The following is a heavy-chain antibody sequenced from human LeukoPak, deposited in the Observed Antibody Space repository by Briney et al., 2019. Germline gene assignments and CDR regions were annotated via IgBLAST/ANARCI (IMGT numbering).Heavy chain of an antibody. J-gene: IGHJ5*02. CDR2: IYYSGST. Sequence: SETLSLTCTVSGGSINSGGYYWSWIRQHPGKGLEWIGYIYYSGSTYYNPSLKSRVTISVDTSKNQFSLKLSSVTAADTAVYHCARGDHIGKNWFDPWGQGTLVTVSS. V-gene: IGHV4-31*03. D-gene: IGHD2-21*01. CDR1: GGSINSGGYY. CDR3: ARGDHIGKNWFDP.